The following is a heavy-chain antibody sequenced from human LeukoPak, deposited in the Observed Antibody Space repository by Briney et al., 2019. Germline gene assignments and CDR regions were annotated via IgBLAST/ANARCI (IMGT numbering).Heavy chain of an antibody. Sequence: ASLQICCQGSGSIFTNHWIGCVRQLPGKGREWMGIIYPGDSDTKYSPSFQGQVTISVDKSISTASLQWSSLDASDTAMYYCARRCSSSSIGLWGRGTLVTVSS. CDR1: GSIFTNHW. V-gene: IGHV5-51*01. CDR2: IYPGDSDT. J-gene: IGHJ2*01. CDR3: ARRCSSSSIGL. D-gene: IGHD6-6*01.